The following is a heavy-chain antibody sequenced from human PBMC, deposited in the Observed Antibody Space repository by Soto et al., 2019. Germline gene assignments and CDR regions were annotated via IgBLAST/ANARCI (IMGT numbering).Heavy chain of an antibody. CDR3: ARDPASISLYSYGHS. D-gene: IGHD5-18*01. Sequence: QVQLQESGPGLVKPSQTLSLTCTVSGCSISSGDYYWSWIRQPPGKGLEWIGYVYYSGSTYYNPSLKSRVTISVDTSKNQFSLKLSSVTAADTAVYYCARDPASISLYSYGHSWGQGTLVTVSS. CDR1: GCSISSGDYY. V-gene: IGHV4-30-4*01. J-gene: IGHJ4*02. CDR2: VYYSGST.